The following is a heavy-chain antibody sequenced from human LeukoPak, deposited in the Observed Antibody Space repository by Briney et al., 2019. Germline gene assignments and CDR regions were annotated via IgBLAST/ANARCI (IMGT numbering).Heavy chain of an antibody. D-gene: IGHD1-14*01. V-gene: IGHV5-51*01. CDR3: VRRNRYDFEY. CDR2: IYPDDSDI. CDR1: GYTFTTYW. Sequence: VESLKISCKGSGYTFTTYWIGWVRQMPGKGLEWMALIYPDDSDIRYSPSFQGQVTISADKSMNTAYLQWSSLQASDTAMYYCVRRNRYDFEYWGQGSLVTVAS. J-gene: IGHJ4*02.